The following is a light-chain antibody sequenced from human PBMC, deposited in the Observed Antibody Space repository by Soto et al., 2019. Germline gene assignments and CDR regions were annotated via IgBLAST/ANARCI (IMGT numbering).Light chain of an antibody. Sequence: AIQMTQSPSSLSASVGDRVTITCRASQAIGNDLGWYQQIPGKAPKLLIYAASRLHSGVPSKFSGSGSGSDFTLTISSLQPEDFETYYCLQNYRSPWTFGQGTKVELK. CDR2: AAS. V-gene: IGKV1-6*01. CDR3: LQNYRSPWT. J-gene: IGKJ1*01. CDR1: QAIGND.